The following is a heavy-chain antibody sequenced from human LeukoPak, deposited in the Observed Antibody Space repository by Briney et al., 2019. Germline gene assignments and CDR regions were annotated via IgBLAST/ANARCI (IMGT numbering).Heavy chain of an antibody. CDR2: ISSSSRTI. CDR1: GFTFSRYS. V-gene: IGHV3-48*04. J-gene: IGHJ4*02. D-gene: IGHD3-9*01. Sequence: GGSLRLSCVASGFTFSRYSMNWVRQAPGKGLEWVSYISSSSRTIYYADSVKGRFTISRDNAKNSLYLQMNSLRAEDTAVYYCTKDLTGPFDYWGQGTLVTVSS. CDR3: TKDLTGPFDY.